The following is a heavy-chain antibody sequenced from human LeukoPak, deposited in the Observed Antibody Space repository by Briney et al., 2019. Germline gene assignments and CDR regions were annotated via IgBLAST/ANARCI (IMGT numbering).Heavy chain of an antibody. V-gene: IGHV3-23*01. CDR2: IVGSGDIT. CDR3: AKMSGDCSSTTCSSFDY. CDR1: GFTFSSYA. Sequence: GGSLRLSCAASGFTFSSYAVSWVRQAPGKGLEWVSRIVGSGDITYYEDSVKGRFTISRDNSKNTVHLQMNSLRAEDTAVYYCAKMSGDCSSTTCSSFDYWGQGTLVAVSS. J-gene: IGHJ4*02. D-gene: IGHD2-2*01.